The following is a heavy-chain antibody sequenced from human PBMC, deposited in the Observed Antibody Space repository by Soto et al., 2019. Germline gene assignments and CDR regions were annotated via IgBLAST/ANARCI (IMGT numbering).Heavy chain of an antibody. V-gene: IGHV4-61*01. Sequence: QVQLQESGPGLVKPSETLSLTCTVSGGSVSSGSYYWSWIRQPPGKGLEWIGYLYYSGSTNYNPTLRSPVTTSVDPSKIQPSLKLGPVSAADSAVSYCARSPPTLGRGVIPASNWFDPWGQGTLVTVSA. CDR1: GGSVSSGSYY. J-gene: IGHJ5*02. D-gene: IGHD3-10*01. CDR3: ARSPPTLGRGVIPASNWFDP. CDR2: LYYSGST.